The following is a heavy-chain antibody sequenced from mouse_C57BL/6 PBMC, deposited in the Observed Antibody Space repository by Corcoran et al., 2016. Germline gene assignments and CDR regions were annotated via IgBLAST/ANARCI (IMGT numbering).Heavy chain of an antibody. CDR2: INTYSGVP. J-gene: IGHJ3*01. CDR3: AIYGSSPFAY. Sequence: QIQLVQSGPELKKPGETVKISCKASGYTFTTYGMSWVKQAPGKGLKWMGWINTYSGVPTYADDFKGRFAFSLETSASTAYLQINNLKNEDTATYFWAIYGSSPFAYWGQGTLVTVSA. V-gene: IGHV9-3*01. D-gene: IGHD1-1*01. CDR1: GYTFTTYG.